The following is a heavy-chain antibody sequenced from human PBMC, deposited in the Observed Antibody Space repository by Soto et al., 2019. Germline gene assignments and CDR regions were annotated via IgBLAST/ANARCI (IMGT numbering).Heavy chain of an antibody. Sequence: QVQLQESGPGLVKPSQTLSLTCTVSGGSISSGDYYWSWIRQPPGKGLEWIGYIYYSGSTYYNPSLKSRVTISVDTSKNQFSLKLSSVTAADTAVHYCARVRRITMVRGVPDYWGQGTLVTVSS. CDR3: ARVRRITMVRGVPDY. CDR1: GGSISSGDYY. CDR2: IYYSGST. V-gene: IGHV4-30-4*01. J-gene: IGHJ4*02. D-gene: IGHD3-10*01.